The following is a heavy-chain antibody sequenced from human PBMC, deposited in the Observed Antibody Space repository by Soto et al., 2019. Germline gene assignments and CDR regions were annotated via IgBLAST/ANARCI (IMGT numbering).Heavy chain of an antibody. D-gene: IGHD3-10*01. J-gene: IGHJ4*02. Sequence: SETLSLTCSVSGDSVNSGNYYWSWIRQPPGQGLEWIGYIHNSDSTRYNPSLKSRVTISVDASKNHFSLRLSSVTAADTAVYYCARVRSGSYFIPFDYWGQGTLVTVS. V-gene: IGHV4-61*03. CDR2: IHNSDST. CDR1: GDSVNSGNYY. CDR3: ARVRSGSYFIPFDY.